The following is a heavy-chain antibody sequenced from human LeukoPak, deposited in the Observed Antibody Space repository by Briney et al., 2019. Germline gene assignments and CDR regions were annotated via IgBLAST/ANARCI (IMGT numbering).Heavy chain of an antibody. V-gene: IGHV3-15*01. Sequence: GGSLRLSCAASGFTFSNAWMSWVRQAPGKGLEWVGRIKSKTDGGTTDYAAPVKGRFTISRDDSKNTLYLQMNSLKTEDTAVYYCTTDQRYYYDSSDPVDYWGQGTLVTVSP. CDR1: GFTFSNAW. J-gene: IGHJ4*02. CDR2: IKSKTDGGTT. D-gene: IGHD3-22*01. CDR3: TTDQRYYYDSSDPVDY.